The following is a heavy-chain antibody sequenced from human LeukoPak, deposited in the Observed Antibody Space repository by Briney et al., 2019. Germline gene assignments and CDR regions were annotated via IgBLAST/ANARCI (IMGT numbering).Heavy chain of an antibody. CDR3: AKDRYSYAFEYSDS. J-gene: IGHJ4*02. Sequence: GGSLRLSCAASGFTFSSYGMHWVRQAPGKGLDWVAVISNGGSKKYYADSVKGRFTISRDNSKNTLSLQVSSLRTEDTAVYYCAKDRYSYAFEYSDSWGQGTLVTVSS. D-gene: IGHD5-18*01. CDR2: ISNGGSKK. V-gene: IGHV3-30*18. CDR1: GFTFSSYG.